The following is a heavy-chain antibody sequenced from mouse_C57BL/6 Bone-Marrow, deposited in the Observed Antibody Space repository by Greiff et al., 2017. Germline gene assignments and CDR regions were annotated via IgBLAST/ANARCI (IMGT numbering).Heavy chain of an antibody. CDR3: ARWGLRRGDY. Sequence: QVQLQQPGAELVKPGASVKLSCKASGYTFTRYWMHWVKQRPGQGLEWIGMIHPNSGSTNYNEKFKSKATLTVDKSSSTAYMQLSSLTSEDSAVYYCARWGLRRGDYWGQGTTLTVSS. CDR2: IHPNSGST. V-gene: IGHV1-64*01. D-gene: IGHD2-13*01. J-gene: IGHJ2*01. CDR1: GYTFTRYW.